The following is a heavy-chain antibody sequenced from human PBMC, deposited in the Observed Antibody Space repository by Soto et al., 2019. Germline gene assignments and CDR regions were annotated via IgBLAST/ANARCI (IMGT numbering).Heavy chain of an antibody. D-gene: IGHD2-2*01. CDR3: ARDGCSSTSCLDY. J-gene: IGHJ4*02. CDR2: ISSSSSYI. Sequence: EVPLVESGGGLVKPGGSLRLSCAASGFTFSSYSMNWVRQAPGKGLEWVSSISSSSSYIYYADSVKGRFTISRDNAKNSLYLQMNSLRAEDTAVYYCARDGCSSTSCLDYWGQGTLVTVSS. V-gene: IGHV3-21*01. CDR1: GFTFSSYS.